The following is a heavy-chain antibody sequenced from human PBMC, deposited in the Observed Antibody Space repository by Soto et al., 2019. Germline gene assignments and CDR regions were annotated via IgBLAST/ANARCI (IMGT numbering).Heavy chain of an antibody. CDR1: GGSISGYD. Sequence: KTSETLSLTCAVYGGSISGYDYSWIRQPPGKGLEWSEEINHSGSTNYNPTLKSRVTISVDTSKNQYSLKLSSVTAADTAVYYCARQSYRFLEWFHESRGMDVWGQGTTVTVSS. CDR2: INHSGST. CDR3: ARQSYRFLEWFHESRGMDV. D-gene: IGHD3-3*01. V-gene: IGHV4-34*01. J-gene: IGHJ6*02.